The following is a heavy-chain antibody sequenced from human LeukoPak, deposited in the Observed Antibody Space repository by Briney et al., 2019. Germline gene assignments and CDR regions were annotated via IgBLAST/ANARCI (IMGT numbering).Heavy chain of an antibody. CDR1: GYTFTGQH. CDR2: INPNSGVT. J-gene: IGHJ4*02. Sequence: ASVKVSCKASGYTFTGQHIHWVRQAPGQGLEWMGWINPNSGVTNYAQKFQGRVTMTRDTSISTAYMELSRLRSDDTAVYYCARDGIGEDHYLADWGQGTLVTVSS. V-gene: IGHV1-2*02. D-gene: IGHD3-10*01. CDR3: ARDGIGEDHYLAD.